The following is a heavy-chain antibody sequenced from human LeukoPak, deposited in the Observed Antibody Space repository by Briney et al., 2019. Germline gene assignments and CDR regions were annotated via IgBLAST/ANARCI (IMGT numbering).Heavy chain of an antibody. CDR1: GGSISSYY. V-gene: IGHV4-4*07. CDR3: ARHGHGDNYDFWSGYPNWFDP. Sequence: SETLSLTCTVSGGSISSYYWSWIRQPAGKGLEWIGRIYTSGSTNYNPSLKSRVTMSVDTSKNQFSLKLSSVTAADTAVYYCARHGHGDNYDFWSGYPNWFDPWGQGTLVTVSS. J-gene: IGHJ5*02. CDR2: IYTSGST. D-gene: IGHD3-3*01.